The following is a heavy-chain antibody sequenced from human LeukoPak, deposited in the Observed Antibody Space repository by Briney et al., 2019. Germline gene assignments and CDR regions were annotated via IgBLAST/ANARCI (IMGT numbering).Heavy chain of an antibody. D-gene: IGHD6-19*01. J-gene: IGHJ4*02. CDR1: GFPFSRYA. V-gene: IGHV3-30*18. CDR3: AKAPPGQWLVQDY. CDR2: ISYDGSNK. Sequence: GGSLRLSCAASGFPFSRYAMHWAREAPGKGLEWVEFISYDGSNKYYADSVKGRLTISRDNSRNTLYLEMNSLRDDDTAVFYCAKAPPGQWLVQDYWGQGTLVTVSS.